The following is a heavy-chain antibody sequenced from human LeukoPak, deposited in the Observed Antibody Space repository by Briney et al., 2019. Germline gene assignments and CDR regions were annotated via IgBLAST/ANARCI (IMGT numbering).Heavy chain of an antibody. CDR1: GFNFIKYW. D-gene: IGHD6-13*01. Sequence: GGSLRLSCAASGFNFIKYWMTWVRQAPGKGLEWVANINQSGRGRFFVDSLKGRFTISRDNAKNSLYLQMNSLRAEDTAVYYCARTKAKYSSSWVAGNAFDIWGQGTMVTVSS. CDR2: INQSGRGR. V-gene: IGHV3-7*01. J-gene: IGHJ3*02. CDR3: ARTKAKYSSSWVAGNAFDI.